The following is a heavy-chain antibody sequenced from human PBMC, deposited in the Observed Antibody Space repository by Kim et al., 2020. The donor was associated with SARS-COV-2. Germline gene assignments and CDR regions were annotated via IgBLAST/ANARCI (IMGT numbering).Heavy chain of an antibody. CDR3: AKDLYGSGTPIDY. CDR2: ISYDGSNK. CDR1: GFTFSSYG. Sequence: GGSLRLSCAASGFTFSSYGMHWVRQAPGKGLEWVAVISYDGSNKYYADSVKGRFTISRDNSKNTLYLQMNSLRAEDTAVYYCAKDLYGSGTPIDYWGQGTRVTVSS. D-gene: IGHD3-10*01. V-gene: IGHV3-30*18. J-gene: IGHJ4*02.